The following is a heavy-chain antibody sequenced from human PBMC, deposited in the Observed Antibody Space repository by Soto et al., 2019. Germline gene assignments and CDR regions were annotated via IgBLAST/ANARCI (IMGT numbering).Heavy chain of an antibody. V-gene: IGHV1-58*01. J-gene: IGHJ4*02. D-gene: IGHD6-19*01. CDR2: IDVGSGNA. CDR3: ARDGEHSSGWYPTRGRLYYFDY. CDR1: GVTFSTSA. Sequence: SVKVSCKTSGVTFSTSAVHCVRQARGHRLQWIGWIDVGSGNANYAQMLQERVTISRDMSTSTAYMELSSLRPEDTAVYYCARDGEHSSGWYPTRGRLYYFDYWGQGTLVTVSS.